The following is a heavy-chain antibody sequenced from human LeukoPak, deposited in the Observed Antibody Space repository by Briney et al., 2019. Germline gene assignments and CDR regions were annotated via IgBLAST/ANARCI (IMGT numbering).Heavy chain of an antibody. CDR3: AKDPYRVVVATGNYLDP. CDR1: GFAFSYYG. V-gene: IGHV3-30*18. J-gene: IGHJ5*02. Sequence: GGSLRLSCAASGFAFSYYGMHWVRHAPGKGLEWVAVISHDGSNIHYGDSVKGRFTVSRDNSKNTVYLQMNSLRAEDTAIYYCAKDPYRVVVATGNYLDPWGQGTLVTVSS. CDR2: ISHDGSNI. D-gene: IGHD2-15*01.